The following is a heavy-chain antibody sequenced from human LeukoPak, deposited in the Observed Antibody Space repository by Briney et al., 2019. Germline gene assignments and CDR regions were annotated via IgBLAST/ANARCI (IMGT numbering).Heavy chain of an antibody. CDR2: IKQDGSDK. CDR1: GFTFSTSW. J-gene: IGHJ4*02. V-gene: IGHV3-7*03. Sequence: GGSLRLSCAASGFTFSTSWMTWVRQAPGKGLEWVANIKQDGSDKYYMVSVKGRFTISRDNAKNSLYLQMNSLRAEDTAVYYCAKDSGWFRFDYWGQGTLVTVSS. D-gene: IGHD6-13*01. CDR3: AKDSGWFRFDY.